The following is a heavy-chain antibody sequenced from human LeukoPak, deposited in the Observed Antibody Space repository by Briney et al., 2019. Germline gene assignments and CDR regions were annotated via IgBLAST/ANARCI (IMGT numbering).Heavy chain of an antibody. J-gene: IGHJ1*01. CDR2: ISRGGNI. V-gene: IGHV3-48*01. CDR3: ARTFDT. D-gene: IGHD3-9*01. CDR1: VFSFTAYS. Sequence: GGSLRLSRAASVFSFTAYSMNWVREARGRGLEGISYISRGGNIYYACSETRPFTVSRCSVEDSLYMQRNGLRVEDTALYYCARTFDTWGQGTPVTVSS.